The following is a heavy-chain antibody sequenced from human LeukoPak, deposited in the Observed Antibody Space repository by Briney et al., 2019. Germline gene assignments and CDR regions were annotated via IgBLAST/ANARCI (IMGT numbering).Heavy chain of an antibody. Sequence: PGGSLRLSCAASGFTFSSYWMHWVRQAPGKGLVWVSRINSDGSSTIYADSVKGRLTISRENAKNTLYLQMNSLRAEDTAVYYCARGVGYCSSTSCYWWFDPWGQGTLVTVSS. CDR3: ARGVGYCSSTSCYWWFDP. D-gene: IGHD2-2*01. CDR2: INSDGSST. CDR1: GFTFSSYW. V-gene: IGHV3-74*01. J-gene: IGHJ5*02.